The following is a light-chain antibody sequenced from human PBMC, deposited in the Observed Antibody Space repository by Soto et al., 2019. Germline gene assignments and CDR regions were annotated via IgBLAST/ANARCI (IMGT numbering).Light chain of an antibody. V-gene: IGKV1-8*01. Sequence: RISQSPSSLSASTGDRVTINCRASQGISSYLAWYQQKPGKAPKLLIYAASTLQSGVPSRFSGSGSGTDFTLTISCLQSEDFATYYCQQYYSYAITFGQGTRLEI. CDR1: QGISSY. CDR3: QQYYSYAIT. J-gene: IGKJ5*01. CDR2: AAS.